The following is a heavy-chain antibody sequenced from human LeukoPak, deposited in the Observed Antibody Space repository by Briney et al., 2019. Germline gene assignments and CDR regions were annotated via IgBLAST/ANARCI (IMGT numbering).Heavy chain of an antibody. V-gene: IGHV3-48*01. J-gene: IGHJ4*02. D-gene: IGHD3-10*02. Sequence: GGSLRLSCAASEFTFSSYSMNWVRQAPGKGLEWVSHITNSGNSKSYADSVKGRFTISRDNTKNSLYLQMNGLRAEDTAVYYCAKDQLLLGEQLQLPDYWGQGTLVTVSS. CDR2: ITNSGNSK. CDR3: AKDQLLLGEQLQLPDY. CDR1: EFTFSSYS.